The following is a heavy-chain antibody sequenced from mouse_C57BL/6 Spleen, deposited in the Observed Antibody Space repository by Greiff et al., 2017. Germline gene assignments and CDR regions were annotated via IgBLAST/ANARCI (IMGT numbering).Heavy chain of an antibody. CDR3: SEDSAVYDCAGIYDGYYEAY. Sequence: VQLVESGPELARPWASVKISCQAFYTFSRRVHFAIRDTNYWLQWVKQRPGQGLEWIGAIYPGNGDTSYNQKVKGKATLTADKSSSTAYMQLSRLTSEDSAVYDCAGIYDGYYEAYWGQGTLVTVSA. CDR1: YTFSRRVH. CDR2: GQGLEWIG. J-gene: IGHJ3*01. V-gene: IGHV1-87*01. D-gene: IGHD2-3*01.